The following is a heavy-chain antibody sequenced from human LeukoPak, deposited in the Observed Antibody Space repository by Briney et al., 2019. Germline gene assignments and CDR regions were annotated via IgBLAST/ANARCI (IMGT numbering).Heavy chain of an antibody. CDR2: IYTSGST. Sequence: PSQTLSLTCTVSGGSISSGSYYWSWIRQPAGKGLEWIGRIYTSGSTNYNPSLKSRVTISVDTSKNQFSLKLSSVTAADTAVYYCARDGHNWNDRARYNWFDPWGQGTLVTVSS. D-gene: IGHD1-20*01. CDR1: GGSISSGSYY. CDR3: ARDGHNWNDRARYNWFDP. J-gene: IGHJ5*02. V-gene: IGHV4-61*02.